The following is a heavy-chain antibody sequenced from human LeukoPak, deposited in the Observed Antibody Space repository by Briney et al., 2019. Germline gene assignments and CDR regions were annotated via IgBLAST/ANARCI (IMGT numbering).Heavy chain of an antibody. CDR1: GWTFGRYN. D-gene: IGHD1-7*01. Sequence: ASGWTFGRYNKNWVRQAPRNGLEWASYISSSSCTIYHADSVKGRFTISRDNAKNTLYLQMNSLRAEDTAVYYSARAHNWTYLHLDYWGQGALGAVSS. CDR3: ARAHNWTYLHLDY. J-gene: IGHJ4*02. V-gene: IGHV3-48*04. CDR2: ISSSSCTI.